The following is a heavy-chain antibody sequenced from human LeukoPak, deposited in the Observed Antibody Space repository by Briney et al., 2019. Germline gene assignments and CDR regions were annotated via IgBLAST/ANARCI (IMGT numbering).Heavy chain of an antibody. D-gene: IGHD3-3*01. Sequence: ASVKGSCKVSGYTLTELSMHWVRQAPGKGLEWMGGFDPEDGETIYAQKFQGRVTMTEDTSTDTAYMELSSLRSEDTAVYYCATPPPFFGVVPYYFDYWGQGTLVTVSS. CDR1: GYTLTELS. J-gene: IGHJ4*02. V-gene: IGHV1-24*01. CDR2: FDPEDGET. CDR3: ATPPPFFGVVPYYFDY.